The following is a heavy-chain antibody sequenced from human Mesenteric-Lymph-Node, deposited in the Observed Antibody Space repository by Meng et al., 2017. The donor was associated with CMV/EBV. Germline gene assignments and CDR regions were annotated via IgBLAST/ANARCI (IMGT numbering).Heavy chain of an antibody. CDR1: GYTFTGYY. V-gene: IGHV1-2*02. Sequence: ASVKVSCKASGYTFTGYYMHWVRQAPGQGLEWMGWINPNSGGTNYAQKFQGRVTMTRDTSISTAYMELSRLRSDDTAVYYCARDSVGVTLPRGYWGQGTLVTVSS. CDR2: INPNSGGT. CDR3: ARDSVGVTLPRGY. D-gene: IGHD1-26*01. J-gene: IGHJ4*02.